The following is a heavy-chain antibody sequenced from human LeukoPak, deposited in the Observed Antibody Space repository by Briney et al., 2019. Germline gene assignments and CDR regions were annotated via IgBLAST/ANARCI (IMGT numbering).Heavy chain of an antibody. D-gene: IGHD4-23*01. CDR2: IYSGGST. CDR3: ARLRWYREYYFDY. CDR1: GITVSTNY. J-gene: IGHJ4*02. V-gene: IGHV3-66*04. Sequence: GGSLRLSCAASGITVSTNYMSWVRQAPGKGLEWVSVIYSGGSTYYADSVKGRFTISRDNSKNTLYLQMNSLRAEDTAVYYCARLRWYREYYFDYWGQGTLVTVSS.